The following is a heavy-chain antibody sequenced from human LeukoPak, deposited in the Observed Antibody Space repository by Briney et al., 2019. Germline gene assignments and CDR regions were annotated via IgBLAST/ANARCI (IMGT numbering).Heavy chain of an antibody. Sequence: GGSLRLSCAASGFSVSNNYLSWVRQPPGKGLEWVSVIHSGGRTKYADSVRDRFTISRDTAKNTVYLQMNSLRVDDTAAYYCARPGSAIGYWVLWGQGTLVTVSS. D-gene: IGHD3-22*01. CDR2: IHSGGRT. J-gene: IGHJ4*02. CDR3: ARPGSAIGYWVL. CDR1: GFSVSNNY. V-gene: IGHV3-66*01.